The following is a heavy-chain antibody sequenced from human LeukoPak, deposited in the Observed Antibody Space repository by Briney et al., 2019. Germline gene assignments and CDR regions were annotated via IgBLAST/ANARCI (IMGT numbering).Heavy chain of an antibody. D-gene: IGHD5-18*01. J-gene: IGHJ4*02. V-gene: IGHV4-30-2*01. CDR2: IYHNGNT. CDR3: ASGGYSYGFDY. CDR1: GGSISGGGYS. Sequence: SQTLSLTCAVSGGSISGGGYSWSWIRQPPGKGLEWIGYIYHNGNTYYSPSLKSRVTISVDRSKNQLSLELSSVTAADTAMYYCASGGYSYGFDYWGQGTLVTVSS.